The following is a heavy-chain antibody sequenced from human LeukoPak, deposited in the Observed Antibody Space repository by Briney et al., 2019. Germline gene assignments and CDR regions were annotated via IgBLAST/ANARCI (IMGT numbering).Heavy chain of an antibody. Sequence: GESLKISCKASGYIFTSYWIGWVRQMSGKGLEWMGIIYPADSDTRYSPSFQGRVTISADKSTNTAYLQWASLKASDTAIYYCARSLGGRFYFMDVWGKGTTVTVSS. CDR3: ARSLGGRFYFMDV. CDR1: GYIFTSYW. D-gene: IGHD3-16*01. CDR2: IYPADSDT. J-gene: IGHJ6*03. V-gene: IGHV5-51*01.